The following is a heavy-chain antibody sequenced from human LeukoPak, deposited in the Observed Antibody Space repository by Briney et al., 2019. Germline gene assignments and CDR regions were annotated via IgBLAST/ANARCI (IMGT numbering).Heavy chain of an antibody. CDR2: INSDGSGT. CDR1: GFTFSSYA. D-gene: IGHD6-13*01. CDR3: ARYSSSWCGDY. J-gene: IGHJ4*02. V-gene: IGHV3-74*01. Sequence: GGSLRLSCAASGFTFSSYAMSWVRQAPGKGLVWVSRINSDGSGTSYADSVKGRFTISRDNAKNTLYLQMNSLRAEDTAVYYCARYSSSWCGDYWGQGTLVTVSS.